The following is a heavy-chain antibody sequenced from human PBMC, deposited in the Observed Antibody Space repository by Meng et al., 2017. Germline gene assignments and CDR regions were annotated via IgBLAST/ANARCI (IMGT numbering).Heavy chain of an antibody. D-gene: IGHD2-15*01. CDR1: GFTFSSYA. CDR2: ISGSGGST. V-gene: IGHV3-23*01. CDR3: VRVIGTSYFES. J-gene: IGHJ4*02. Sequence: GESLKISCAASGFTFSSYAMSWVRQAPGKGLEWVSAISGSGGSTYYADSVKGRFTISRDNSKNTLYLQMNSLRAENTAIYYCVRVIGTSYFESWGQGTLVNVSS.